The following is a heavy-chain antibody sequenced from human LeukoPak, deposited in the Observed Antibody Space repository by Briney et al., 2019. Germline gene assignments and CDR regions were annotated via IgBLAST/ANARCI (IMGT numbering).Heavy chain of an antibody. D-gene: IGHD2-21*02. Sequence: GGSLRLSCEASGFTLSSYYMNWIRQAPGRGLEWVSSISSSSTHIYYADSVKGRFTISRDNTKNSLYLQMNSLRAEDTAVYYCARGVSYRVVVTATDFDYWGQGTLVTVSS. CDR3: ARGVSYRVVVTATDFDY. V-gene: IGHV3-21*01. CDR1: GFTLSSYY. CDR2: ISSSSTHI. J-gene: IGHJ4*02.